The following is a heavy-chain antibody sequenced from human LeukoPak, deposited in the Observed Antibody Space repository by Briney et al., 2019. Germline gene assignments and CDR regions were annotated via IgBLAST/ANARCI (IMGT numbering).Heavy chain of an antibody. CDR3: ARDPVGYCSGGSCWTRGWFDP. CDR2: TYYKSKWYN. J-gene: IGHJ5*02. V-gene: IGHV6-1*01. Sequence: SHTLSLTCAISGDSVSSNSAAWNWIRQSPSRGLEWLGRTYYKSKWYNDYAVSVKSRITINPDTSKNQFSLQLNSVTPEDTAVYYCARDPVGYCSGGSCWTRGWFDPWGQGTLVTVSS. D-gene: IGHD2-15*01. CDR1: GDSVSSNSAA.